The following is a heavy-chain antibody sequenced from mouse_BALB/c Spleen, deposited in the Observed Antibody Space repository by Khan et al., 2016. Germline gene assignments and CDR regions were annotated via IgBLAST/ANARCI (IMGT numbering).Heavy chain of an antibody. CDR2: ILPGSGST. J-gene: IGHJ2*01. V-gene: IGHV1-9*01. CDR3: ARTDRRVYFDY. CDR1: GYTFSSYW. Sequence: VQLQESGAELMKPGASVKISCKATGYTFSSYWIEWVKQRPGHGLEWIGEILPGSGSTNYNEKFRGKAKFTADTSSNTAYMQLSSLTSEDSAVHYCARTDRRVYFDYWGQGTTLTVSS.